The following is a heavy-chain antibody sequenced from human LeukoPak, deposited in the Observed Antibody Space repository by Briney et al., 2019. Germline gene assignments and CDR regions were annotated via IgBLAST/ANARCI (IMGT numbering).Heavy chain of an antibody. Sequence: GGSLRLSCAASGFTFSSYWMSWVRQAPGKGLEWVANIKQDGSEKYYVDSVKGRFTISRDNAKNSLYLQMNSLRAEDTAVYYCARGDYDSSGYYYYYYYMDVWGKGTTVTVSS. CDR1: GFTFSSYW. CDR2: IKQDGSEK. CDR3: ARGDYDSSGYYYYYYYMDV. V-gene: IGHV3-7*04. D-gene: IGHD3-22*01. J-gene: IGHJ6*03.